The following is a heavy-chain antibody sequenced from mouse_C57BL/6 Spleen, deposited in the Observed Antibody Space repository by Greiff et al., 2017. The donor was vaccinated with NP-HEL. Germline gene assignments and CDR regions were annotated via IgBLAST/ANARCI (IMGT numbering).Heavy chain of an antibody. Sequence: VQLKESGGGLVKPGGSLKLSCAASGFTFSSYAMSWVRQTPEKRLEWVATISDGGSYTYYPDNVKGRFTISRDNAKNNLYLQMSHLKSEDTAIYYCARWLRDYFDYWGQGTTLTVSS. V-gene: IGHV5-4*01. J-gene: IGHJ2*01. D-gene: IGHD2-2*01. CDR2: ISDGGSYT. CDR1: GFTFSSYA. CDR3: ARWLRDYFDY.